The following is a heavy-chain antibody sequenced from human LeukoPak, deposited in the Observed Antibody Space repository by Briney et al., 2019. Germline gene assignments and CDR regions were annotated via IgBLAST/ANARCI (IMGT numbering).Heavy chain of an antibody. Sequence: SETLSLTCTVSGYSISSGYYWGWIRQPPGKGLEWIGSIYHSGSTYYNPSLKSRVTISVDTSKNQFSLKLSSVTAADTAVYYCARTYSSLPGGWVGDFYYWGQGTLVTVS. D-gene: IGHD6-6*01. CDR1: GYSISSGYY. CDR3: ARTYSSLPGGWVGDFYY. CDR2: IYHSGST. V-gene: IGHV4-38-2*02. J-gene: IGHJ4*02.